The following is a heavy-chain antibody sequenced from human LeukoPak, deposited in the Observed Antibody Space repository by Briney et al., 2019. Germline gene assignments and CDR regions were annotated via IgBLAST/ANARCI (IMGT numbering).Heavy chain of an antibody. CDR2: IYYSGST. V-gene: IGHV4-59*01. Sequence: PSETLSLTCTVCGGPISSYYWIWMPQPRGKGLEWIVYIYYSGSTNYNPSLQSRVTISVDTSKNQFSLKLSSVTAADTAVYYCARGGTTIDYWGQGTLVTVSS. CDR1: GGPISSYY. D-gene: IGHD4-11*01. CDR3: ARGGTTIDY. J-gene: IGHJ4*02.